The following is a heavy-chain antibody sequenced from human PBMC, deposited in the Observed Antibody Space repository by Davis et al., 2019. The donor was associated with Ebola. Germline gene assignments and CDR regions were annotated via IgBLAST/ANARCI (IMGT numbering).Heavy chain of an antibody. D-gene: IGHD3-22*01. CDR3: ARHTTTMIVYFDY. V-gene: IGHV4-59*01. Sequence: PSETLSLTCTVSGGSISSYYWSWIRQPPGKGLEWIGYIYNSGSTNYNPSLKSRVTISVDTSKNQFSLKLSSVTAADTAVYYCARHTTTMIVYFDYWGQGTLVTVSS. J-gene: IGHJ4*02. CDR1: GGSISSYY. CDR2: IYNSGST.